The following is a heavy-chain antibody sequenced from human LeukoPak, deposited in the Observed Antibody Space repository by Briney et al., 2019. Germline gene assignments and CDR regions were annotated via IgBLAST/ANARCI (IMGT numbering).Heavy chain of an antibody. CDR3: AKQSGSYVTNTFHI. D-gene: IGHD3-3*01. V-gene: IGHV3-23*01. CDR1: GFTFSTYA. J-gene: IGHJ3*02. Sequence: PGGSLRLSCVASGFTFSTYAMSWVRQAPGKGLEGVSSISGSGSGGDRTDYADSMKGRFTISRDNFKNTLDLRINSLRAEDTALYYCAKQSGSYVTNTFHIWGQGTMVTVSS. CDR2: ISGSGSGGDRT.